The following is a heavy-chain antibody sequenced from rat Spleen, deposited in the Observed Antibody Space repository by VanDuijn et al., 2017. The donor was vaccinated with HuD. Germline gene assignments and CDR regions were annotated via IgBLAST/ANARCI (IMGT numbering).Heavy chain of an antibody. Sequence: QVQLKESGPGLVQPSQTLSLTCTVSGFSLTSNSVHWVRQPPGKGLEWMGGIWGDGSTDYNSALKSRLSISRDTSKSQVYLKMNSLQTEDTAMYFCASQYYYDGYYRDYWGQGVMVTVSS. CDR2: IWGDGST. V-gene: IGHV2-1*01. J-gene: IGHJ2*01. D-gene: IGHD1-12*03. CDR1: GFSLTSNS. CDR3: ASQYYYDGYYRDY.